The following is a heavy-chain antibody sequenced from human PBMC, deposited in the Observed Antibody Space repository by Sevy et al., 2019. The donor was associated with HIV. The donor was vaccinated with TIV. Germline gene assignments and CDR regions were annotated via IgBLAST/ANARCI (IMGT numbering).Heavy chain of an antibody. J-gene: IGHJ4*02. Sequence: GGSLRLSCAASGFTFSSYGMHWVRQAPGKGLEWVAVIWYDGSNKYDADSVKGRFTISRDNSKNTLYLQMNSLRAEDTAVYYCARDTGIAAAGFDYWGQGTLVTVSS. D-gene: IGHD6-13*01. CDR3: ARDTGIAAAGFDY. V-gene: IGHV3-33*01. CDR2: IWYDGSNK. CDR1: GFTFSSYG.